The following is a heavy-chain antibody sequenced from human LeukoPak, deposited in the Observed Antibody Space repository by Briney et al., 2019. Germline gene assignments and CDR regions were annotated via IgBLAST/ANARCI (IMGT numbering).Heavy chain of an antibody. Sequence: HGASVKVSCKASGYTFTGYYMHWVRQAPGQGLEWMGIINPSGGSTSYAQKFQGRVTMTRDTSTSTVYMELSSLRSEDTAVYYCARDLGYSYGYGSPEGAFDIWGQGTMVTVSS. CDR2: INPSGGST. CDR3: ARDLGYSYGYGSPEGAFDI. V-gene: IGHV1-46*01. CDR1: GYTFTGYY. D-gene: IGHD5-18*01. J-gene: IGHJ3*02.